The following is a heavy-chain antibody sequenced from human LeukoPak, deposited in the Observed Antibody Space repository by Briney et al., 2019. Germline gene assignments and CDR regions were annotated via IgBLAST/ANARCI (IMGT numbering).Heavy chain of an antibody. CDR3: ARDRDVPAIGMDV. J-gene: IGHJ6*02. Sequence: GGSLRLSCAASGFAFSTSAMSWVRQAPGKGLEWVSAISGGSDSTYYADSVKGRFTISRDNAKNSLYLQMNSLRAEDTAVYYCARDRDVPAIGMDVWGQGTTVTVSS. V-gene: IGHV3-23*01. CDR1: GFAFSTSA. CDR2: ISGGSDST.